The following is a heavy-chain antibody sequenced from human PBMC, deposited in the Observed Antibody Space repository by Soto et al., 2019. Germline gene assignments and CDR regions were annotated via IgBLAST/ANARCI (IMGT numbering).Heavy chain of an antibody. D-gene: IGHD3-10*01. Sequence: PGGSMRLSCAASGFTFSSYGMHWVGQAPGKGLEWVAVIWYDGSNKYYADSVKGRFTISRDNSKNTLYLQMNSLRAEDTAVYYCARDVSLLLGKLLENYFDFWGQGTLVTVSS. CDR2: IWYDGSNK. CDR1: GFTFSSYG. J-gene: IGHJ4*02. CDR3: ARDVSLLLGKLLENYFDF. V-gene: IGHV3-33*01.